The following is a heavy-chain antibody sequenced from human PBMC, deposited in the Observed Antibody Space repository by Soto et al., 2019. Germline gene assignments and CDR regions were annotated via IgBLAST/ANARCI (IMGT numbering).Heavy chain of an antibody. V-gene: IGHV4-31*03. Sequence: SETLSLTCTVSGGSISSGGYYWSWIRQHPGKGLEWIGYIYYSGSTYYNPSLKSRVTISVDTSKNQFSLKLSSVTAADTAVYYCARGGPPGEILTGLLSVYYYYYMDVWGKGTTVTVSS. D-gene: IGHD3-9*01. CDR2: IYYSGST. J-gene: IGHJ6*03. CDR3: ARGGPPGEILTGLLSVYYYYYMDV. CDR1: GGSISSGGYY.